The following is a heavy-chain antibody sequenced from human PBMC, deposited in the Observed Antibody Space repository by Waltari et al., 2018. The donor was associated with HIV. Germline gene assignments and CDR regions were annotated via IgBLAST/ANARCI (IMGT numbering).Heavy chain of an antibody. CDR3: TATVTTRGTFDY. CDR2: ISRSSDYI. J-gene: IGHJ4*02. CDR1: GFSFSRYA. V-gene: IGHV3-21*01. D-gene: IGHD4-17*01. Sequence: EVELVESGGGLDKPGGSRRLSCAASGFSFSRYAMNWVRQAPGKGLEWIAYISRSSDYIYYADSIKGRFTISRDNAKNSVFLHMDNLRDVDTAVYYCTATVTTRGTFDYWGQGTAVPVS.